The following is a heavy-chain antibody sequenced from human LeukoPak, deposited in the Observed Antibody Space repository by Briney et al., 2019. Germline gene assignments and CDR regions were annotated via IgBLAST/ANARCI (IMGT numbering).Heavy chain of an antibody. CDR1: GGSVSSSTYY. Sequence: PSETLSLTCSVSGGSVSSSTYYWGWIRQPPGKGLEWIRSMYHGGSTYYNPSLKSRVTISVDTSKNQFSLKLSSLTAADSAVYYCARGSQVDDFWSGYRAPLDYWGQGTLVTVSS. CDR3: ARGSQVDDFWSGYRAPLDY. D-gene: IGHD3-3*01. CDR2: MYHGGST. V-gene: IGHV4-39*01. J-gene: IGHJ4*02.